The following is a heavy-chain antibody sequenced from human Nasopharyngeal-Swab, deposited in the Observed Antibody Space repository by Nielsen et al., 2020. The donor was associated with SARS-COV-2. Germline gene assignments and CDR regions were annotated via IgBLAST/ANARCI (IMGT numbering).Heavy chain of an antibody. CDR2: IIPIFGTA. CDR3: ARVVPAALGGMDV. D-gene: IGHD2-2*01. Sequence: SVKVSCKASVGTFSSYAISWVRQAPGQGLEWMGGIIPIFGTANYAQKFQGRVTITADESTSTAYMELSSLRSEDTAVYYCARVVPAALGGMDVWGQGTTVTVSS. J-gene: IGHJ6*02. V-gene: IGHV1-69*13. CDR1: VGTFSSYA.